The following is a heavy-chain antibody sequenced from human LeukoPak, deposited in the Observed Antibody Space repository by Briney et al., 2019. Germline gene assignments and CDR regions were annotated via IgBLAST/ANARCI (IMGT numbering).Heavy chain of an antibody. CDR3: ARVGYSSSLGTYFFDY. D-gene: IGHD6-13*01. Sequence: SETLSLTCTVSGYSISSGYYWGWIRQPPGKGLEWIGSIYHSGSTYYNPSLKSRVTISVDTSKNQFSLKLSSVTAADTAVYYCARVGYSSSLGTYFFDYWGQGTLVTVSS. CDR1: GYSISSGYY. CDR2: IYHSGST. J-gene: IGHJ4*02. V-gene: IGHV4-38-2*02.